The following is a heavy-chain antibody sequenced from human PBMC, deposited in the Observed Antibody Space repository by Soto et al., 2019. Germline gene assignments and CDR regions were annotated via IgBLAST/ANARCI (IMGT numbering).Heavy chain of an antibody. J-gene: IGHJ4*02. V-gene: IGHV3-23*01. CDR2: ISGSGGST. Sequence: EVQLLESGGGLVQPGGSLRLSCAPSGFTFSSYAMSWVRQAPGKGLEWVSAISGSGGSTYYADSVKGRFTISRDNSKNTLYLQMNSLRAEDTAVYYCANVDYDILTGYSPLDYWGQGTLVTVSS. D-gene: IGHD3-9*01. CDR1: GFTFSSYA. CDR3: ANVDYDILTGYSPLDY.